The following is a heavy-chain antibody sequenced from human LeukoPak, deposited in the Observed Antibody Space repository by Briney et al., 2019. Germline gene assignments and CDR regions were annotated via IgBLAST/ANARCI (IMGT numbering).Heavy chain of an antibody. V-gene: IGHV1-18*01. CDR3: ARGGGSLDY. J-gene: IGHJ4*02. CDR1: GYTFSIYG. CDR2: INTYNGNT. D-gene: IGHD3-16*01. Sequence: VASVKVSCKASGYTFSIYGITWVRQAPGQGLEWMGWINTYNGNTNYAQKVQGRVTMTTDTSTSTAYMELRSLRSDDTAVYYCARGGGSLDYWGQGTLVTVSS.